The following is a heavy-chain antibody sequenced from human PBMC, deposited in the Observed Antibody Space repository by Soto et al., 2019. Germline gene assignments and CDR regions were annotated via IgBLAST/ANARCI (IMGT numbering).Heavy chain of an antibody. CDR3: ARDGVDAGLYFDY. J-gene: IGHJ4*02. CDR2: INQGGSEK. D-gene: IGHD2-15*01. Sequence: EVQLVESGGGLVQPGGSLRLSCTASGFTFSNHWMCWVRQAPGKGLEWVATINQGGSEKYYVDSVKGRFTISRDNAKNSLYLQVNSLRVEDTAVYYCARDGVDAGLYFDYWGQGALVTVSS. CDR1: GFTFSNHW. V-gene: IGHV3-7*01.